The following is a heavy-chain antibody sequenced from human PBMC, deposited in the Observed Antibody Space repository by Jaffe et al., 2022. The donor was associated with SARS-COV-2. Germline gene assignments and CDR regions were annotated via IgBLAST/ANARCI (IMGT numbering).Heavy chain of an antibody. CDR3: ARGGCLYYDFWSGCGDAFDY. CDR2: IYTSGST. V-gene: IGHV4-61*02. J-gene: IGHJ4*02. Sequence: QVQLQESGPGLVKPSQTLSLTCTVSGGSISSGSYYWSWIRQPAGKGLEWIGRIYTSGSTNYNPSLKSRVTISVDTSKNQFSLKLSSVTAADTAVYYCARGGCLYYDFWSGCGDAFDYWGQGTLVTVSS. D-gene: IGHD3-3*01. CDR1: GGSISSGSYY.